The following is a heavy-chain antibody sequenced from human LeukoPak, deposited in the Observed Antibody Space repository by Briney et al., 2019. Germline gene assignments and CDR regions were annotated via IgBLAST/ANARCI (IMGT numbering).Heavy chain of an antibody. Sequence: PSETLSLTCTVSGGSISSYYWSWIRQPPGKGLEWIGYIYYSGSTNYNPSLKSRVTISVDTSKNQFSLKLSSVTAADTAVYYCARAGVSMVRIDYWGQGTLVTVSS. CDR3: ARAGVSMVRIDY. V-gene: IGHV4-59*01. CDR2: IYYSGST. J-gene: IGHJ4*02. CDR1: GGSISSYY. D-gene: IGHD3-10*01.